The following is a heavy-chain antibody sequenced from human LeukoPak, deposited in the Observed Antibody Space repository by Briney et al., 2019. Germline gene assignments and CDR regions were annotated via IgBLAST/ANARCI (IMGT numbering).Heavy chain of an antibody. CDR3: AKPRVPLRGGYYFDY. V-gene: IGHV3-23*01. CDR2: ISGSGGST. Sequence: PGGSLRLSCAASGFTLSSYAMSWVRQAPGKGLEWVSAISGSGGSTYYADSVKGRFTISRDNSKNTLYLQMNSLRAEDTAVYYCAKPRVPLRGGYYFDYWGQGTLVTVSS. J-gene: IGHJ4*02. CDR1: GFTLSSYA. D-gene: IGHD1-1*01.